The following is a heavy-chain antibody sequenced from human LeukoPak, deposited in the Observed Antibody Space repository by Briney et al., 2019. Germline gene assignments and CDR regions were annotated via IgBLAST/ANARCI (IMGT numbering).Heavy chain of an antibody. CDR3: VVEAANY. CDR1: GFTYTDYW. CDR2: ISNDGSVT. Sequence: GGSLRLSCAASGFTYTDYWMTWIRQSPEKGLEWAAHISNDGSVTYYGESVNGRFTISRDNAKNSVYLQMNNLRVEDTAVYYCVVEAANYWGQGTVVTVSS. J-gene: IGHJ4*02. D-gene: IGHD1-26*01. V-gene: IGHV3-7*01.